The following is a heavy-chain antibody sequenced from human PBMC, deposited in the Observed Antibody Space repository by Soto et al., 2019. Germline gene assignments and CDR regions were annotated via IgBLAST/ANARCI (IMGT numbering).Heavy chain of an antibody. V-gene: IGHV1-18*01. J-gene: IGHJ6*02. Sequence: ASVKVSCKASGYTFTSYFITWVRQAPGQGLEWMGWISAYNGNTNYAQMLQGRVTMTTDTSTVTAYMEMRSLRSDDTAVYYCARQNYYSGMDVWGQGTTGTVSS. CDR3: ARQNYYSGMDV. CDR2: ISAYNGNT. CDR1: GYTFTSYF.